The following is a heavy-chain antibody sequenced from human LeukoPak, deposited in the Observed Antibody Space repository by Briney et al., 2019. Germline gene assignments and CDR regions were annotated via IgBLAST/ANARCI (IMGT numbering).Heavy chain of an antibody. D-gene: IGHD3-16*01. J-gene: IGHJ6*03. Sequence: SSQTLSLTCAVSGGSISSGGYSWRWIRQPPGKGLEWIGYIYYSGSTYYNPSLKSRVTISVDTSKNQFSLKLSSVTAADTAVYYCARETSQKGAHYMDVWGKGTTITISS. V-gene: IGHV4-30-4*07. CDR1: GGSISSGGYS. CDR2: IYYSGST. CDR3: ARETSQKGAHYMDV.